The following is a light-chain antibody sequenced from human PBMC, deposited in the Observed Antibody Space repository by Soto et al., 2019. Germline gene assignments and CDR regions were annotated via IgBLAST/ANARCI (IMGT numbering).Light chain of an antibody. J-gene: IGKJ1*01. CDR1: QSIDRW. CDR2: DTS. CDR3: QQYENNPWT. Sequence: DIQMTQSPSTLSASVGDRVTITCRASQSIDRWLAWYQQNPGEAPKFLIYDTSILEAGVPSRFSGSGSGTEFTLTISSLQSDDFATYYCQQYENNPWTFGQGTKVEIK. V-gene: IGKV1-5*01.